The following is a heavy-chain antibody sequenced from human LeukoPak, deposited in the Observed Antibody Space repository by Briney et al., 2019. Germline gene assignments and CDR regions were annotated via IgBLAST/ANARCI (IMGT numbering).Heavy chain of an antibody. J-gene: IGHJ3*02. Sequence: PGGSLRLSCAASGFTFSGYSMNWVRQAPGKGLEWVSSISSSSSYIYYADSVKGRFTISRDNAKNSLYLQMNSLRAEDTAVYYCARRLNRDIVVVVAAPDAFDIWGQGTMVTVSS. CDR2: ISSSSSYI. CDR1: GFTFSGYS. D-gene: IGHD2-15*01. V-gene: IGHV3-21*01. CDR3: ARRLNRDIVVVVAAPDAFDI.